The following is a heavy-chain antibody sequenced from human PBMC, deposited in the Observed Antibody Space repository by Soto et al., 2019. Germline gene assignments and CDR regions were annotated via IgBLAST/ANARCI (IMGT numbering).Heavy chain of an antibody. CDR2: MNPNSGNT. CDR3: ARAGGVLWFGELPKAFEI. CDR1: GYTFTSYD. D-gene: IGHD3-10*01. J-gene: IGHJ3*02. Sequence: ASVKVSCKASGYTFTSYDINWVRQATGQGLEWMGWMNPNSGNTGYAQKFQGRVTMTRNTSISTAYMELSSLRSEDTAVYYCARAGGVLWFGELPKAFEIWGQGTMVNVPS. V-gene: IGHV1-8*01.